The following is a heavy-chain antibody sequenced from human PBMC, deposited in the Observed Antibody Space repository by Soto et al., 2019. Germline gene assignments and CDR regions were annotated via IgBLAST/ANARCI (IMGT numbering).Heavy chain of an antibody. Sequence: GASVKVSFKASGYTFTSYYMHWVRQAPGQGLEWMGIINPSGGSTIYAQKFQGRVTMTRDTSTSTVYMELSSLRSEDTAVYYCARDRDHYYGSGSYYYYYGMDVWGQGTTVTVPS. CDR2: INPSGGST. J-gene: IGHJ6*02. D-gene: IGHD3-10*01. CDR3: ARDRDHYYGSGSYYYYYGMDV. CDR1: GYTFTSYY. V-gene: IGHV1-46*01.